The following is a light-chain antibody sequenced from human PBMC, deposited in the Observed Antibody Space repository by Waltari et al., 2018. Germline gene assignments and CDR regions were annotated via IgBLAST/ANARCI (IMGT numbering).Light chain of an antibody. CDR3: QQLNSYPRS. CDR1: QGISAY. CDR2: TAS. Sequence: DIQLTQSPSFLSASVGDRVTITCRARQGISAYLAWYQQKPGKAPNLLIYTASTLQSGVPSRFSGSGAGTEFTLTISSLQPEDFATYYCQQLNSYPRSFGQGTKLEIK. J-gene: IGKJ2*03. V-gene: IGKV1-9*01.